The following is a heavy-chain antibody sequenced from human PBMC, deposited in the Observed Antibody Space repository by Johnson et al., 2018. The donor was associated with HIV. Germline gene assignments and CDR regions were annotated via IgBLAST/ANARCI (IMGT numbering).Heavy chain of an antibody. CDR3: ARSVNAGRPFDI. D-gene: IGHD2-8*01. CDR1: GFTFSDSY. J-gene: IGHJ3*02. V-gene: IGHV3-11*04. CDR2: ISGSDGAI. Sequence: MQLVESGGGVVQPGGSLRLSCAASGFTFSDSYMNWIRQAPGKGLEWVSYISGSDGAIWYADSVKGRFTVSRDNAKNSFYLQMNSLRAEDTAVYYCARSVNAGRPFDIWGQGTLVTVSS.